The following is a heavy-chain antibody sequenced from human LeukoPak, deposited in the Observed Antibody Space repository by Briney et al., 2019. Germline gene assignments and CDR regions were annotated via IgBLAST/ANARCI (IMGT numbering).Heavy chain of an antibody. Sequence: PSETLSLTCAVYGGSFSGYYWSWIRQPPGKGLEWIGEINHSGSTNYNPSLKSRVTISVDTSKNQFSLKLSSVTAADTAVYYCARFYGDPFDYWGQGTLVTVSS. CDR1: GGSFSGYY. V-gene: IGHV4-34*01. CDR2: INHSGST. D-gene: IGHD4-17*01. J-gene: IGHJ4*02. CDR3: ARFYGDPFDY.